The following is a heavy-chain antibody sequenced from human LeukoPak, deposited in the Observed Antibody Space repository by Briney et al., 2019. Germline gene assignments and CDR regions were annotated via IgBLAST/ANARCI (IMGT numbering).Heavy chain of an antibody. CDR1: GFTFSSYS. Sequence: SGGSLRLSCAASGFTFSSYSMNWVRQAPGKGLEWVSSISSSSSYIYYADSVKGRFTISRDNAKNSLYLQMNSLRAEDTAVYYCARAPDYGGKFSLPWFDPWGQGTLVTVSS. D-gene: IGHD4-23*01. CDR3: ARAPDYGGKFSLPWFDP. CDR2: ISSSSSYI. J-gene: IGHJ5*02. V-gene: IGHV3-21*01.